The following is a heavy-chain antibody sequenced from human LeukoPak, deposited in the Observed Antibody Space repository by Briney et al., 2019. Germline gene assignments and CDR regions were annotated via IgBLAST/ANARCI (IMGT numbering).Heavy chain of an antibody. CDR1: GYTFTSYW. CDR2: IYPCDCDT. J-gene: IGHJ4*02. V-gene: IGHV5-51*01. D-gene: IGHD2-21*02. Sequence: GEALKISWKGSGYTFTSYWIAWGRQMPGKGLEWMGIIYPCDCDTRYSPSVQGQVTITADKSISTAYLQWSSLKAADTAMYYCAKVSCGGDCYVRNFDYWGQGTLVTVSS. CDR3: AKVSCGGDCYVRNFDY.